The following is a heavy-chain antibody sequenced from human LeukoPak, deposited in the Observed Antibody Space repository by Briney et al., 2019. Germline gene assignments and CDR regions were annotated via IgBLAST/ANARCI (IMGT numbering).Heavy chain of an antibody. D-gene: IGHD2-15*01. CDR3: ARNRYCSGGNCYSLRSLDP. Sequence: VQPGRSLRLSCAASGFTFSSYAMHWVRQAPGKGLEWVAVISYDGSNKYYADSVKGRFTISRDNSKNTLYLQMNSLRAEDTAVYYCARNRYCSGGNCYSLRSLDPWGQGTLVTVSS. CDR2: ISYDGSNK. V-gene: IGHV3-30-3*01. CDR1: GFTFSSYA. J-gene: IGHJ5*02.